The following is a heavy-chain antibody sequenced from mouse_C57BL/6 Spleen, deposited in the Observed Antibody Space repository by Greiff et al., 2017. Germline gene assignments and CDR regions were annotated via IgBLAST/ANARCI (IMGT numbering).Heavy chain of an antibody. Sequence: EVKLMESGPELVKPGASVKMSCKASGYTFTDYNMHWVKQSHGKSLEWIGYINPNNGGTSYNQKFKGKATLTVNKSSSTAYMELRSLTSEDSAVYYCARDDYGRFAYWGQGTLVTVSA. V-gene: IGHV1-22*01. J-gene: IGHJ3*01. CDR2: INPNNGGT. CDR3: ARDDYGRFAY. D-gene: IGHD2-4*01. CDR1: GYTFTDYN.